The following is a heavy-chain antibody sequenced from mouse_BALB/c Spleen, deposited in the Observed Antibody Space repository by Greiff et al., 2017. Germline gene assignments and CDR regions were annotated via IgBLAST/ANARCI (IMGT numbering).Heavy chain of an antibody. CDR1: GYTFTSYW. CDR3: TRWALSILDY. CDR2: IYPGNSDT. D-gene: IGHD6-1*01. V-gene: IGHV1-5*01. J-gene: IGHJ4*01. Sequence: DQLQQSGTVLARPGASVKMSCKASGYTFTSYWMHWVKQRPGQGLEWIGAIYPGNSDTSYNQKFKGKAKLTAVTSTSTAYMELSSLTNEDSAVYYCTRWALSILDYWGQGTSVTVSS.